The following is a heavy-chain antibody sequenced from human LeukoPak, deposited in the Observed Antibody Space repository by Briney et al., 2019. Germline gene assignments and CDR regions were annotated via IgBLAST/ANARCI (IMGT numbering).Heavy chain of an antibody. CDR2: IIPIRDIS. Sequence: SVKVSCKASGDTFSYYGINWLRQAPGQGLEWMGRIIPIRDISNLAQKFQGRVAITADGSTDTAYLELSRLRSEDTAVYYCVRALGAVSDSALAYWGQGTPVTVSS. CDR3: VRALGAVSDSALAY. J-gene: IGHJ4*02. CDR1: GDTFSYYG. V-gene: IGHV1-69*04. D-gene: IGHD2-21*02.